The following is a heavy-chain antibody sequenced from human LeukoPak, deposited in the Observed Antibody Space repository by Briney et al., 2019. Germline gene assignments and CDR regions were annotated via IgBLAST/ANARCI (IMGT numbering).Heavy chain of an antibody. Sequence: SETLSLTCTVSGGSISSYYWSWIRQPAGKGLEWIGRIYTSGSTGYNPSLKSRVTMSVDTSKNQFSLKLSSVTAADTAVYYCARHGRDILTGYGNNWFDPWGQGTLVTVSS. V-gene: IGHV4-4*07. CDR1: GGSISSYY. CDR3: ARHGRDILTGYGNNWFDP. J-gene: IGHJ5*02. D-gene: IGHD3-9*01. CDR2: IYTSGST.